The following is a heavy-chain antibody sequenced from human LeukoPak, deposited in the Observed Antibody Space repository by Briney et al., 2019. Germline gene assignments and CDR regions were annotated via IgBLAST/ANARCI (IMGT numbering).Heavy chain of an antibody. D-gene: IGHD2-15*01. CDR3: ARGGYYMDV. V-gene: IGHV1-2*02. Sequence: GASVKVSCKASGYTFTSYDINWVRQATGQGLEWMGWINPNSGGTNYAQKFQGRVTMTRDTSISTAYMELSRLRSDDTAVYYCARGGYYMDVWGKGTTVTVSS. CDR2: INPNSGGT. J-gene: IGHJ6*03. CDR1: GYTFTSYD.